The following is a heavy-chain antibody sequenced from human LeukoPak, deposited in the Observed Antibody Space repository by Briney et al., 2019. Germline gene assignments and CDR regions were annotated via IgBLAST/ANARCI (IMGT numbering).Heavy chain of an antibody. CDR2: IYYSGST. J-gene: IGHJ4*02. D-gene: IGHD3-22*01. Sequence: SETLSLTCTVSGGSISSSSYYWGWIRQPPGKGLEWIGSIYYSGSTYYNPSLKSRVTISVDTSKNQFSLKLSSVTAADTAVYYCARSTRLDYYDSSGYFDYWGQGTLVTVSS. CDR1: GGSISSSSYY. CDR3: ARSTRLDYYDSSGYFDY. V-gene: IGHV4-39*07.